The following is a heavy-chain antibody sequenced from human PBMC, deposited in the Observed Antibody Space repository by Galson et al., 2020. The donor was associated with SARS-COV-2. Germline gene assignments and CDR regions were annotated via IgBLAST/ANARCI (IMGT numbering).Heavy chain of an antibody. J-gene: IGHJ4*02. CDR3: AKVGLDSMWSGTLDY. D-gene: IGHD3-3*01. CDR1: GFTFSSYG. V-gene: IGHV3-30*18. CDR2: IPYDGSNK. Sequence: GGSLRLSCAASGFTFSSYGMHWVRQAPGKGLERVAVIPYDGSNKYYADSVKGRFTISRDNSKNTLYLQMNSLRAEDTAVYYCAKVGLDSMWSGTLDYWGQGTLVTVSS.